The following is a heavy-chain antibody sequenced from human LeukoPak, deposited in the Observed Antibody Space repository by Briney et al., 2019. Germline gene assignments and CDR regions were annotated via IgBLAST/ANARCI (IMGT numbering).Heavy chain of an antibody. CDR3: AKPQGGGRYHLNWFAS. Sequence: GGSLRLSCAASGFNFRVYGMHWVRQAPGKGLEWVSIIWYDGSNKDYADSVKGRFTISRDNYKNPLYLEMNSLRGDDTAVYYCAKPQGGGRYHLNWFASWGRGTPVTVSS. CDR1: GFNFRVYG. D-gene: IGHD3-16*02. V-gene: IGHV3-33*06. J-gene: IGHJ5*01. CDR2: IWYDGSNK.